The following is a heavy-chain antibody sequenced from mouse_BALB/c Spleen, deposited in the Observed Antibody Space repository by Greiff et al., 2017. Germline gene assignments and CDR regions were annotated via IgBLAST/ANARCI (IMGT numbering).Heavy chain of an antibody. D-gene: IGHD2-4*01. CDR2: ISSGGSYT. J-gene: IGHJ2*01. Sequence: EVQRVESGGDLVKPGGSLKLSCAASGFTFSSYGMSWVRQTPDKRLEWVATISSGGSYTYYPDSVKGRFTISRDNAKNTLYLQMSSLKSEDTAMYYCARQLRRVYFDYWGQGTTLTVSS. V-gene: IGHV5-6*01. CDR3: ARQLRRVYFDY. CDR1: GFTFSSYG.